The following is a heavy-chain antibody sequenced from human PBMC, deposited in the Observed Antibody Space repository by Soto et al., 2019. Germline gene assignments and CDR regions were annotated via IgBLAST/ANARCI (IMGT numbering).Heavy chain of an antibody. CDR2: TRNKVNSYTT. CDR3: ARVRAGGVGWFDP. D-gene: IGHD3-16*01. CDR1: GFTFSDHY. J-gene: IGHJ5*02. V-gene: IGHV3-72*01. Sequence: EVQLVESGGGLVPPGGSLRLSCVASGFTFSDHYMDWVRQAPGKGLEWVGRTRNKVNSYTTEYAASVKGRFISSRDDSKNSLYLQMNSLKTEDTAVYYCARVRAGGVGWFDPWGQGTLVTVSS.